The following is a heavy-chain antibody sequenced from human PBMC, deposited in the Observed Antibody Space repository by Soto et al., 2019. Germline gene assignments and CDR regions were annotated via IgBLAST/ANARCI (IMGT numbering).Heavy chain of an antibody. CDR2: VTWNSVAT. CDR3: VKEGGMKYFDF. CDR1: GFTFSGYA. Sequence: GGSLRLSCAASGFTFSGYAMSWVRQAPGKGLEWVAGVTWNSVATGYADSVKGRFTISRDNAKNSLYLQMNSLSAEDTAVYFCVKEGGMKYFDFWGRGTVVTVSS. D-gene: IGHD3-16*01. J-gene: IGHJ2*01. V-gene: IGHV3-9*01.